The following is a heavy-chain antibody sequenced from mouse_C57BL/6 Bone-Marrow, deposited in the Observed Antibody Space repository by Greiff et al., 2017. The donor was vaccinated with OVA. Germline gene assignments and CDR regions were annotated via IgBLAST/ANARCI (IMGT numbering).Heavy chain of an antibody. CDR2: INPGSGGT. D-gene: IGHD2-4*01. J-gene: IGHJ4*01. CDR3: ARRGFYYDYFYAMDY. CDR1: GYAFTNYL. V-gene: IGHV1-54*01. Sequence: QVQLKQSGAELVRPGTSVKVSCKASGYAFTNYLIEWVKQRPGQGLEWIGVINPGSGGTNYNEKFKGKATLTADKSSSTAYMQLSSLTSEDSAVYFCARRGFYYDYFYAMDYWGQGTSVTVSS.